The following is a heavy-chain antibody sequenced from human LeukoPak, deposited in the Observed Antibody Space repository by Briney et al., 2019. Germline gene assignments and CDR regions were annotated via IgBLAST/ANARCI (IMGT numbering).Heavy chain of an antibody. CDR3: SRSAYYDGSGNYYDY. Sequence: GGSLRLSCAASGFTFSSYSMNWVRQAPGKGLVWVSRISDGGSTTTYADSVKGRFTISRDNAKNTLYLQMNGLRAEDTAVYYCSRSAYYDGSGNYYDYWGQGTLVTVSS. CDR2: ISDGGSTT. J-gene: IGHJ4*02. CDR1: GFTFSSYS. D-gene: IGHD3-22*01. V-gene: IGHV3-74*01.